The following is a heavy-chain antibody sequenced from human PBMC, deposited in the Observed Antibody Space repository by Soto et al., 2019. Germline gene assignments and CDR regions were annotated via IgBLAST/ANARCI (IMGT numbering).Heavy chain of an antibody. V-gene: IGHV3-30-3*01. CDR1: GFTFSSYA. D-gene: IGHD6-19*01. Sequence: QVQLVESGGGVVQPGRSLRLSCAASGFTFSSYAMHWVRQAPGKGLEWVAVISYDGSNKYYADSVKGRFTISRDNSKNTLYLQMNSLRAEDTAVYYCARERYSGGWAYGMDVWGQGTTVTVSS. J-gene: IGHJ6*02. CDR3: ARERYSGGWAYGMDV. CDR2: ISYDGSNK.